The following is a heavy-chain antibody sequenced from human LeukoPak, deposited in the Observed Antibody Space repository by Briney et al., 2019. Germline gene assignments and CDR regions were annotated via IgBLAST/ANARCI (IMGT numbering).Heavy chain of an antibody. CDR2: IYPGDSDT. V-gene: IGHV5-51*01. D-gene: IGHD4/OR15-4a*01. Sequence: GEALKISCKGSGYSFTSYWIGWVRQMPGKGLEWMGIIYPGDSDTRYSPSFQGQVTISADKSISTAYLQWSSLKATDTAMYYCARPYAAPQNWFDPWGQGTLVTVSS. CDR1: GYSFTSYW. CDR3: ARPYAAPQNWFDP. J-gene: IGHJ5*02.